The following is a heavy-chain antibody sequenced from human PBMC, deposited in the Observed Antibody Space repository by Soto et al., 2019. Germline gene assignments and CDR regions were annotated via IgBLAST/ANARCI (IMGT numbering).Heavy chain of an antibody. J-gene: IGHJ4*02. D-gene: IGHD6-13*01. CDR1: GFTFSSYW. CDR3: AKDKVDGYSSSWYYFDY. CDR2: INSVGTST. Sequence: PGGSLRLSCAASGFTFSSYWMHWVRQAPGKGLVWVSRINSVGTSTSYADSVKGRFTISRDNAKNSLYLQMNSLRAEDTALYYCAKDKVDGYSSSWYYFDYWGQGTLVTVSS. V-gene: IGHV3-74*01.